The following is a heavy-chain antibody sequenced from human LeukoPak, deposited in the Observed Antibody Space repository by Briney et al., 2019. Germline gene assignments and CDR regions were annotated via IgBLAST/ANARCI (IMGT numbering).Heavy chain of an antibody. V-gene: IGHV3-7*01. CDR1: GLSFSDHW. Sequence: GGSLRLSCATSGLSFSDHWMTWVRQTQGKGLEWVANINQDGSKENYVDSVRGRFTISRDNTKNSLFLQMNSLRAEDTAIYYCARDTSLSSGSTYFDALDMWGQGTMVTVSS. CDR3: ARDTSLSSGSTYFDALDM. J-gene: IGHJ3*02. D-gene: IGHD6-6*01. CDR2: INQDGSKE.